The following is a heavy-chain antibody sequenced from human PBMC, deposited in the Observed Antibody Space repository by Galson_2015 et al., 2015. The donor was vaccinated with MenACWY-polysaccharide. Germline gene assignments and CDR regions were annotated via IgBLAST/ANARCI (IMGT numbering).Heavy chain of an antibody. J-gene: IGHJ6*02. V-gene: IGHV3-30*18. Sequence: SLRLSCAASGFTFSSYGMHWVRQAPGKGLECVAVISYDGGNKYYADSVKGRFTISRDNSKNTLYLQMNSLRAEDTAVYYCAKEGIAAAGSPYYYYGMDVWGQGTTVTVSS. D-gene: IGHD6-13*01. CDR1: GFTFSSYG. CDR3: AKEGIAAAGSPYYYYGMDV. CDR2: ISYDGGNK.